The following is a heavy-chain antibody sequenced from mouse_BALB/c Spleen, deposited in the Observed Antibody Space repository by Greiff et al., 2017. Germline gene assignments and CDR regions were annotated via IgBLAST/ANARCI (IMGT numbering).Heavy chain of an antibody. CDR3: ARKGVKNGYYAMDY. Sequence: QVQLQQSGPGLVAPSQSLSITCTVSGFSLTSYGVHWVRQPPGKGLEWLGVIWAGGSTNYNSALMSRLSISKDNSKSQVFLKMNSLQTDDTAMYYCARKGVKNGYYAMDYWGQGTSVTVSS. CDR2: IWAGGST. J-gene: IGHJ4*01. D-gene: IGHD1-2*01. V-gene: IGHV2-9*02. CDR1: GFSLTSYG.